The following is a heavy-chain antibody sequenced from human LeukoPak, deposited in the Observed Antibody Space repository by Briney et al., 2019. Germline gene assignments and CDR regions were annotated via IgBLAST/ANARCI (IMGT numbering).Heavy chain of an antibody. V-gene: IGHV3-23*01. Sequence: GGSLRLSCAASGFTFSSYAMIWVRQAPGKGREWVSAICRCGGRTYYVDSVKGRFTISRDNYKNPLYLQMNSLRGEDTAVYYGTYYYDRSGYYGFDYWRQGTLVTVSS. CDR1: GFTFSSYA. J-gene: IGHJ4*02. D-gene: IGHD3-22*01. CDR3: TYYYDRSGYYGFDY. CDR2: ICRCGGRT.